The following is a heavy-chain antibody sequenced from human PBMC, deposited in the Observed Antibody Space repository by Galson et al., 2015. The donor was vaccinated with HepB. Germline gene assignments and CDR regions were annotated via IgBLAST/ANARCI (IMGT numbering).Heavy chain of an antibody. Sequence: SVKVSCKASGGTFSSYAISWVRQAPGQGLEWMGGIIPIFGTANYAQKFQGRVTITADESTSTAYMELSSLRSEDTAVYYCARGVLRYFDWFDYWGQGTLVTVSS. V-gene: IGHV1-69*13. D-gene: IGHD3-9*01. CDR2: IIPIFGTA. CDR3: ARGVLRYFDWFDY. J-gene: IGHJ5*01. CDR1: GGTFSSYA.